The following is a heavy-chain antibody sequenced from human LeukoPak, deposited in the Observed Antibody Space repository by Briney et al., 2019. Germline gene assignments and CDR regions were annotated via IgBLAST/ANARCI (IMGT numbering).Heavy chain of an antibody. CDR2: IYHSGST. J-gene: IGHJ5*02. Sequence: PSETLSLTCSVSGGSISSTRYYWGWIRQPPGKGLEWIGEIYHSGSTNYNPSLKSRVTISVDKSKNQFSLKLSSVTAADTAVYYCARDHSLNSSSWDNWFDPWGQGTLVTVSS. CDR3: ARDHSLNSSSWDNWFDP. V-gene: IGHV4-39*07. D-gene: IGHD6-13*01. CDR1: GGSISSTRYY.